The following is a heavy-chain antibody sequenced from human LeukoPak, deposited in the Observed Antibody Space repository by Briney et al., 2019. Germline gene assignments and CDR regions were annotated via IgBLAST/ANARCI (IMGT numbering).Heavy chain of an antibody. V-gene: IGHV3-21*01. Sequence: GGSLRLSCAASGFTFSSYSMNWVRQAPGKGLEWVSSISSSSSYIYYADSVKGRFTISRDNAKNSLYLQMNSLRAEDTAVYYCASGVSGYYYIDYWGQGTLVTVSS. J-gene: IGHJ4*02. CDR1: GFTFSSYS. D-gene: IGHD3-22*01. CDR2: ISSSSSYI. CDR3: ASGVSGYYYIDY.